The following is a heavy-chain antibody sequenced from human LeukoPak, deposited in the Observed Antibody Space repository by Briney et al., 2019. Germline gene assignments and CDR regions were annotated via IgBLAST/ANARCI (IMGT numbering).Heavy chain of an antibody. Sequence: SETLSLTCTVSGGSITNSNWWGWIRQPPGKGLEWIGYIYYSGSTNYNPSLKSRVTMSVDTSKNQFSLKLSSVTALDTAVYYCARIAYDFWSGHPGAFDIWGQGTMVTVSS. J-gene: IGHJ3*02. V-gene: IGHV4-28*06. CDR3: ARIAYDFWSGHPGAFDI. D-gene: IGHD3-3*01. CDR1: GGSITNSNW. CDR2: IYYSGST.